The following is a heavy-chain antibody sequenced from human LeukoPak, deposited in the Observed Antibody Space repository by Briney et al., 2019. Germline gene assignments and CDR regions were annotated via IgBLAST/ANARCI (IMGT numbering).Heavy chain of an antibody. Sequence: SETLSLTCTVSGGSISSYYWSWIRQPPGKGLEWIGYIYYSESTNYNPSLKSRVTISVDTSKNQFSLELSSVTAADTAVYYCARHLRGGWSLNWFDPWGQGTLVTVSS. CDR3: ARHLRGGWSLNWFDP. CDR2: IYYSEST. D-gene: IGHD6-19*01. J-gene: IGHJ5*02. V-gene: IGHV4-59*08. CDR1: GGSISSYY.